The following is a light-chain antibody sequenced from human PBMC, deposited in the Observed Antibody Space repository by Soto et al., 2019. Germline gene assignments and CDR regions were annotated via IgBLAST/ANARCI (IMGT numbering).Light chain of an antibody. J-gene: IGLJ2*01. CDR2: DVN. CDR1: SSDVGGFDY. V-gene: IGLV2-14*03. Sequence: QSALTQPASVSGSPGQSITISCTGTSSDVGGFDYVSWYQQHPGKAPKLMIFDVNNRPSGVSYRFSGSKSGNTASLTISGLQAEDEADYYCSSYTTSSILGVVFGGGTKLTVL. CDR3: SSYTTSSILGVV.